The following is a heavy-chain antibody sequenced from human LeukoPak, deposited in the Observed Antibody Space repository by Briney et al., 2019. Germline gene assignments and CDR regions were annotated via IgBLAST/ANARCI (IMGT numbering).Heavy chain of an antibody. V-gene: IGHV1-2*02. CDR2: INPKSGGT. CDR3: ARDPGGSGSYYTDY. J-gene: IGHJ4*02. CDR1: GYTFTDYY. Sequence: GASVKVSCKASGYTFTDYYMHWVRQAPGQGLEWMGWINPKSGGTNYAQKFQGRVTMTRDTSISTAYMELSRLRSDDTAMYYCARDPGGSGSYYTDYWGQGILVIVSS. D-gene: IGHD3-10*01.